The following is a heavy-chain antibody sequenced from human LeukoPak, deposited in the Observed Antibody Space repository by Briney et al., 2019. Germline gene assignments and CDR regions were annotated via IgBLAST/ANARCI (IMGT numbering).Heavy chain of an antibody. CDR3: AREAVGANPAWFDP. CDR2: IYTSGST. V-gene: IGHV4-4*07. CDR1: GGSISSYY. Sequence: NPSETLCLTCTVSGGSISSYYWSWIRQPAGKGLEWIGRIYTSGSTNYNPSLKSRVTMSVDTSKNQFSLKLSSVTAADTAVYYCAREAVGANPAWFDPWGQGTLVTVSS. J-gene: IGHJ5*02. D-gene: IGHD1-26*01.